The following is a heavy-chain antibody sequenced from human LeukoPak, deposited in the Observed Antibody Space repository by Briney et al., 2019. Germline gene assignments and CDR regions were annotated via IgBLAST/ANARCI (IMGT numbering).Heavy chain of an antibody. J-gene: IGHJ6*03. CDR1: GYTFSRYY. CDR3: ARPPRPFYYYYMAI. V-gene: IGHV1-46*03. Sequence: ASVKVSCKTSGYTFSRYYMNWVRQAPGQGLEWMGIIDPGGSTTSYAPKFQGRLTMTRDTSTSTDYMELTGLTSEDTAVYYCARPPRPFYYYYMAIWGTGTTVTVSS. CDR2: IDPGGSTT.